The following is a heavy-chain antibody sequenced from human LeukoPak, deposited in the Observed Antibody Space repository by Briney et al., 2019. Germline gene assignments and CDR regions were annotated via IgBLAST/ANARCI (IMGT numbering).Heavy chain of an antibody. J-gene: IGHJ4*02. V-gene: IGHV3-23*01. CDR3: AKDRQYQLPPSG. CDR2: ISSSGASK. Sequence: GGSLRLSCAASGFTFGSYAMGWVRQAPGKGLEWVSAISSSGASKYYADSVKGRFAISRDNSKNTLYLQMNSLRAEDTAVYYCAKDRQYQLPPSGWGQGTLVTVSS. D-gene: IGHD2-2*01. CDR1: GFTFGSYA.